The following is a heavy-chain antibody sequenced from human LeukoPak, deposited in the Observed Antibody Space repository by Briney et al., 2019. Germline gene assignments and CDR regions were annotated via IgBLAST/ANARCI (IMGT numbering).Heavy chain of an antibody. J-gene: IGHJ4*02. Sequence: GGSLRLSCAASGFTFSSYAMHWVRQAPGKGLEWVAVISYDGSNKYYADSVKGRFTISRDNSKNTLYLQMNSLRAEDTAVYYCARLTNSYGYYFDYWGQGTLVTVSS. V-gene: IGHV3-30-3*01. CDR1: GFTFSSYA. CDR2: ISYDGSNK. CDR3: ARLTNSYGYYFDY. D-gene: IGHD5-18*01.